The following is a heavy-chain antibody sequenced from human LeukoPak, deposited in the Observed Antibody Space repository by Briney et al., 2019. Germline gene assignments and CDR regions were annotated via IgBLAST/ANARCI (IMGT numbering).Heavy chain of an antibody. CDR1: GYTLTELS. D-gene: IGHD3-10*01. Sequence: ASVKVSCMVSGYTLTELSMHWVRQAPGKGLEWMGGFDPEDGETIYAQKFQGRVTMTEDTSTDTAYMELSSLRSEDTAVYYCATETTYYYGSGSYTEGYWGQGTLVTVSS. CDR3: ATETTYYYGSGSYTEGY. J-gene: IGHJ4*02. V-gene: IGHV1-24*01. CDR2: FDPEDGET.